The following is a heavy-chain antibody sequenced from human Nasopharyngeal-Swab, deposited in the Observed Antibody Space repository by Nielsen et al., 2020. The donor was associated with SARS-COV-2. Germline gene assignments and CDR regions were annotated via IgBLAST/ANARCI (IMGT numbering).Heavy chain of an antibody. J-gene: IGHJ3*02. CDR3: AKEGGTSYSGYDRDDAFDI. CDR2: ISGSGGST. CDR1: GFTFSSYA. D-gene: IGHD5-12*01. Sequence: GESLKISCAASGFTFSSYAMSWVRQAPGKGLEWVSAISGSGGSTYYADSVKGRFTISRDNSKNTLYLQMNSLRAEDTAVYYCAKEGGTSYSGYDRDDAFDIWGQGTMVTVSS. V-gene: IGHV3-23*01.